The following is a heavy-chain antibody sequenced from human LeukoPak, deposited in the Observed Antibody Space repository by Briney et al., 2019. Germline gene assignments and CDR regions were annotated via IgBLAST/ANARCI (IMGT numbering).Heavy chain of an antibody. V-gene: IGHV1-2*02. D-gene: IGHD3-22*01. CDR3: ARGPSDSSGYYYEGDAFDI. CDR1: GYTFTGYY. J-gene: IGHJ3*02. CDR2: ITPNSGGT. Sequence: GASVKVSCKASGYTFTGYYMHWVRQAPGQGLEWMGWITPNSGGTNYGQKFQGRVTMTRDTSISIVYMELSRLRSDDTAVYYCARGPSDSSGYYYEGDAFDIWGQGTVVTVSS.